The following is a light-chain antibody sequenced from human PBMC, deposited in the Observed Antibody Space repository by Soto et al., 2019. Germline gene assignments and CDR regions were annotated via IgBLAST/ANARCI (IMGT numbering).Light chain of an antibody. CDR3: QQCDSWPFT. V-gene: IGKV3-15*01. CDR1: HSVAS. J-gene: IGKJ2*01. Sequence: EIVMTQSPATLSVSPGERATLSCRASHSVASLAWYQQKPGQAPRLLIWGASNRVTGIPARFSGSGSGTEFTLTVSSLQSEDCAVYYCQQCDSWPFTFGQGTKLEIK. CDR2: GAS.